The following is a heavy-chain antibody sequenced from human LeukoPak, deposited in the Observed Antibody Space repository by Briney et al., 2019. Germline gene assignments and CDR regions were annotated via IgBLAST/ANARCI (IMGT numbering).Heavy chain of an antibody. Sequence: RASVKVSCKASGYTFTGYYMHWVRQAPGQGLEWMGWINPNSGGTNYAQKFQGRVTMTRDTSISTAYMELSRLRSDDTAVYYCARLRNRSGSYYLSDYYYMDVWGKGTTVTVSS. CDR3: ARLRNRSGSYYLSDYYYMDV. CDR2: INPNSGGT. J-gene: IGHJ6*03. CDR1: GYTFTGYY. V-gene: IGHV1-2*02. D-gene: IGHD3-10*01.